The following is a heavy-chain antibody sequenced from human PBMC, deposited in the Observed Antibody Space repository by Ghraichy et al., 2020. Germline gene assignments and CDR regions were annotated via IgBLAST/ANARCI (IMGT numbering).Heavy chain of an antibody. CDR2: IKQDGSEK. V-gene: IGHV3-7*01. CDR3: ASVVLTYRTSSHPGPKMDV. Sequence: GGSLRLSCAASGFTFSSSWMSWVRQAPGKGLEWVANIKQDGSEKYYVDSVKGRFTISRDNAKNSLYLQMNSLRAEDTAVYYCASVVLTYRTSSHPGPKMDVWGKGTTVTVSS. D-gene: IGHD6-6*01. CDR1: GFTFSSSW. J-gene: IGHJ6*04.